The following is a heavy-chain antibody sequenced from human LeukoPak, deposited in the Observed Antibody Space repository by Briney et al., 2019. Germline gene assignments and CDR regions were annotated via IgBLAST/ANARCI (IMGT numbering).Heavy chain of an antibody. CDR1: GFTFSSYA. V-gene: IGHV3-30*04. D-gene: IGHD3-9*01. CDR3: ARDGTYYDILTGYSDYYYYGMDV. CDR2: ISYDGSNE. Sequence: GGSLRLSCAASGFTFSSYAMHWVRQAPGKGLEWVAVISYDGSNEYYADSVKGRFTISRDNSKNTLYLQMNSLRAEDTAVYYCARDGTYYDILTGYSDYYYYGMDVWGKGATVTVSS. J-gene: IGHJ6*04.